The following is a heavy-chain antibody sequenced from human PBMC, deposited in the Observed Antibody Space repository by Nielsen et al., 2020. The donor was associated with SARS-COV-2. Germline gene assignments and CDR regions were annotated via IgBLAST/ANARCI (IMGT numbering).Heavy chain of an antibody. Sequence: SETLSLTCTVSGGSISSSSYYWSWIRQPPGKGLEWIGEINHSGSTNYNPSLKSRVTISVDTSKNQFSLKLSSVTAADTAVYYCARKASSGYFYYYYYMDVWGKGTTVTVSS. D-gene: IGHD3-22*01. CDR2: INHSGST. CDR1: GGSISSSSYY. CDR3: ARKASSGYFYYYYYMDV. V-gene: IGHV4-39*07. J-gene: IGHJ6*03.